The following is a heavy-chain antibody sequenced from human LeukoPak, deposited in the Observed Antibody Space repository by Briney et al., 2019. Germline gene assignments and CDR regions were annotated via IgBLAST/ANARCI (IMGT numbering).Heavy chain of an antibody. CDR3: ARLKDRSGYQLAY. CDR2: IYDSGST. J-gene: IGHJ4*02. D-gene: IGHD3-3*01. Sequence: PSETLSLTCTVSGGSISTYYWSWIRQPPGKGLEWIGYIYDSGSTNYNPSLKSRVTISVDTSKNQFSLKLSSVTAADTAVYYCARLKDRSGYQLAYWGQGTLVTVSS. V-gene: IGHV4-59*01. CDR1: GGSISTYY.